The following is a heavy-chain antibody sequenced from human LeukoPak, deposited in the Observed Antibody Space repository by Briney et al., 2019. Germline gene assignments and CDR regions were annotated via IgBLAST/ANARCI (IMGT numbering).Heavy chain of an antibody. CDR1: GGSISSYY. CDR3: ALRSFGELSAFDY. V-gene: IGHV4-59*01. CDR2: IYYSGRT. J-gene: IGHJ4*02. D-gene: IGHD3-10*01. Sequence: PSETLSLTCTVCGGSISSYYWSSVRQPPGKGLEWNGYIYYSGRTNYNPSLKSRVTISVDTSKTQFFLKRTSVTAADTAVYYWALRSFGELSAFDYWGQGTLVTVSS.